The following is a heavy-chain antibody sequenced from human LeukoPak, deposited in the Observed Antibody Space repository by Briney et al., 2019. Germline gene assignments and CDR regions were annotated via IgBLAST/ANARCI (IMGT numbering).Heavy chain of an antibody. CDR3: ARSLWYSSSWPLHPDY. J-gene: IGHJ4*02. CDR2: ISGSGGST. CDR1: GFTFSSYA. D-gene: IGHD6-13*01. Sequence: GGSLRPSCAASGFTFSSYAMSWVRQAPGKGLEWVSAISGSGGSTYYADSVKGRFTISRENSKNTLYLQMNSLRAEDTAVYYCARSLWYSSSWPLHPDYWGQGTLVTVSS. V-gene: IGHV3-23*01.